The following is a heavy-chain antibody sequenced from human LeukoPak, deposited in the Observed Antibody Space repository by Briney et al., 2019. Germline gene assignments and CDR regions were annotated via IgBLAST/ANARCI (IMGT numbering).Heavy chain of an antibody. J-gene: IGHJ4*02. CDR3: ATGVRDIAGSPDY. CDR2: INPNSGGT. Sequence: ASVKVSCKASGYTFTGYYMHWVRQAPGQGLEWMGWINPNSGGTNYAQKFQGRVTMTRDTSITTAYMELSRLRSDDAAVYYCATGVRDIAGSPDYWGQGTLVTVSS. V-gene: IGHV1-2*02. D-gene: IGHD7-27*01. CDR1: GYTFTGYY.